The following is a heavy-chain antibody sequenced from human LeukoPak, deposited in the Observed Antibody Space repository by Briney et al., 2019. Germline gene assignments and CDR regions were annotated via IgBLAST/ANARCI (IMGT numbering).Heavy chain of an antibody. CDR3: AKQARRAYHYGSGTYAGSHYFDF. CDR1: GFTFSNYG. V-gene: IGHV3-30*18. Sequence: PGGSLRLSCAASGFTFSNYGMNWVRLTPGKGLEWVALISSDGSNKHYSDSVRGRFTIPRDNSKNTLYLQMNSLRAEDTAVYFCAKQARRAYHYGSGTYAGSHYFDFWGQGTLVTVSS. CDR2: ISSDGSNK. D-gene: IGHD3-10*01. J-gene: IGHJ4*02.